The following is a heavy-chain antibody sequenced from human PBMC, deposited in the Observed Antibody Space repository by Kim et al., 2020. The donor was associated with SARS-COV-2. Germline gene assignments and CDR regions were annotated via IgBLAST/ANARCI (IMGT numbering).Heavy chain of an antibody. V-gene: IGHV1-2*02. J-gene: IGHJ4*02. CDR3: AKVGITGTTPDY. D-gene: IGHD1-7*01. Sequence: NYAQKFQGRVTMTRDTSISTAYMGLSKLTSDDTAVYYCAKVGITGTTPDYWGQGTLVTVSS.